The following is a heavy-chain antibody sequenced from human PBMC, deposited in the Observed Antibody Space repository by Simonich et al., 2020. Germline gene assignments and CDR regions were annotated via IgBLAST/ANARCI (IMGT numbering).Heavy chain of an antibody. CDR1: GYTFPSYD. CDR3: ARGRGGMSRGYVDY. D-gene: IGHD2-15*01. V-gene: IGHV1-8*03. CDR2: MNPNRGNT. J-gene: IGHJ4*02. Sequence: QVQLVQSGAEVKKPGASVKVSCKASGYTFPSYDINWVRQATGQGLEGMGLMNPNRGNTGYAQKFQGRVTITRNTSISTAYMELSSLRSEDTAMYYCARGRGGMSRGYVDYWGQGTLVTVSS.